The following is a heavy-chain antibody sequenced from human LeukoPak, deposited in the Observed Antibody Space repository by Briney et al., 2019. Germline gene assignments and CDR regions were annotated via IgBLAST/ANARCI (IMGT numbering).Heavy chain of an antibody. CDR3: AKGSLGSWYYFDH. CDR1: GFTFGSSA. J-gene: IGHJ4*02. D-gene: IGHD6-13*01. Sequence: PGGSLRLSCAASGFTFGSSAMSWVRQAPGKGPEWVSTFSRSGPDTYYADSVKGRFTIFRDNSKNTLYLQMNNLRAEDTAVYYYAKGSLGSWYYFDHWGQGTLVTVSS. CDR2: FSRSGPDT. V-gene: IGHV3-23*01.